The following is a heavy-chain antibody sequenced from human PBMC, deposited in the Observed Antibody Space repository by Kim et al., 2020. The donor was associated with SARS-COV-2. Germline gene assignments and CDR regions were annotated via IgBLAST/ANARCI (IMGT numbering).Heavy chain of an antibody. CDR2: IIPIFGTA. J-gene: IGHJ4*02. D-gene: IGHD6-19*01. CDR3: ARGGWDSSGFDY. Sequence: SVKVSCKASGGTFSSYAISWVRQAPGQGLEWMGGIIPIFGTANYAQKFQGRVTITADESTSTAYMELSSLRSEDTAVYYCARGGWDSSGFDYWGQGTLVTVSS. CDR1: GGTFSSYA. V-gene: IGHV1-69*13.